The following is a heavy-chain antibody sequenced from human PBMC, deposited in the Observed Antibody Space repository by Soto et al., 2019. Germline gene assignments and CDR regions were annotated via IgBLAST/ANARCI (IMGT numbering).Heavy chain of an antibody. J-gene: IGHJ6*02. CDR1: GFTFSMYS. Sequence: GGSLRLSCEVSGFTFSMYSMSWVRQTPGKGLEWVAKIPQDGVDGHYADSVKGRFTISRDNGKNSLYLQMNSLTVEDTAIYYCAKVRASYLSASYFYYGLEVWGQGTTVTVSS. D-gene: IGHD2-21*01. CDR3: AKVRASYLSASYFYYGLEV. CDR2: IPQDGVDG. V-gene: IGHV3-7*03.